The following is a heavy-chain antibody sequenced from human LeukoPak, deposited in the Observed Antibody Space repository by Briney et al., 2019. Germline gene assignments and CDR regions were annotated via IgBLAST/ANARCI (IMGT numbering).Heavy chain of an antibody. Sequence: SETLSLTCTVSGGSISSYYWSWIRQPPGKGLEWIGYIYYSGSTNYNPSLKSRVTISVDTSKNQFSLKLSSVTAADTAVYYCARIDLGYGDYAHDYWGQGTLVTVSS. V-gene: IGHV4-59*12. CDR2: IYYSGST. CDR1: GGSISSYY. D-gene: IGHD4-17*01. J-gene: IGHJ4*02. CDR3: ARIDLGYGDYAHDY.